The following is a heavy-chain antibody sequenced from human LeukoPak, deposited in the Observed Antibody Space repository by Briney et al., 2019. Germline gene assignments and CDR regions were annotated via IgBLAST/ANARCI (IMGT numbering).Heavy chain of an antibody. V-gene: IGHV3-7*01. CDR1: GFSLSGYW. Sequence: GGSLRLSCAASGFSLSGYWMTWVRQAPGKGLEWVANIKDDGSRKHDVDSARGRFTISRDNAKNSLYLDMNSPRAEDTAVYYCARECIDGYYESSGYDLWGQGTLVTVSS. J-gene: IGHJ4*02. CDR2: IKDDGSRK. CDR3: ARECIDGYYESSGYDL. D-gene: IGHD3-22*01.